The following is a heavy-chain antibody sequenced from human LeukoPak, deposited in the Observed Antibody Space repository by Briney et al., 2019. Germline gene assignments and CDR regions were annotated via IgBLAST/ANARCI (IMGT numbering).Heavy chain of an antibody. CDR1: GFTFSSYS. CDR2: ISSSSTYT. CDR3: AREDDAFDI. V-gene: IGHV3-21*04. Sequence: GGSLRLSCAASGFTFSSYSMNWVRQAPGKGLEWVSSISSSSTYTYYADSVRGRFTISRDNAKNSLYLQMNSLRAEDTAVYYCAREDDAFDIWGQGTMVTVSS. J-gene: IGHJ3*02.